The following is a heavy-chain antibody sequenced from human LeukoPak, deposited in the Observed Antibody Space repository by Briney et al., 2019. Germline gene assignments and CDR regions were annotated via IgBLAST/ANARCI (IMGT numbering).Heavy chain of an antibody. CDR3: ARHLLNWGSSPDAFDI. V-gene: IGHV4-34*01. J-gene: IGHJ3*02. CDR2: INHSGST. Sequence: SETLSLTCAVYGGSFSGYYWSWIRQPPGKGLEWIGAINHSGSTNYNPSLKSRVTISVDTSKNQFSLKLSSVTAADTAVYYCARHLLNWGSSPDAFDIWGQGTMVTVSS. D-gene: IGHD7-27*01. CDR1: GGSFSGYY.